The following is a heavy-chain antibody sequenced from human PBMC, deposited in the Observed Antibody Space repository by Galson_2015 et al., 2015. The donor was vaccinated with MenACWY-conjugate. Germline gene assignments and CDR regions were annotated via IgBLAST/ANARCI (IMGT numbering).Heavy chain of an antibody. Sequence: PALVKPTQTLTLTCTFSGFSLSTSGMCVSWIRQPPGKALEWLALIDWDDDKYYSTSLKTRLTISKDTSKNQVVLTMTNMDPVDTATYYCARTQQLSRAYYFDYWGQGTLVTVSS. D-gene: IGHD6-13*01. CDR3: ARTQQLSRAYYFDY. CDR1: GFSLSTSGMC. J-gene: IGHJ4*02. CDR2: IDWDDDK. V-gene: IGHV2-70*01.